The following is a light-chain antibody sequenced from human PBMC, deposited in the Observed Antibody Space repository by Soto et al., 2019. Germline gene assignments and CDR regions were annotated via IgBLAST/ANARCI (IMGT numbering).Light chain of an antibody. CDR1: QSVSSW. Sequence: DIQLTQSPSTLSASVGDRVTITCRASQSVSSWVAWYQQKPGKAPKLLIYKASTLESGVPSRFSGSASGTEFTLNIRSLQPDDFATYFCHQHNTYPRTFGGGTKVEIK. CDR2: KAS. V-gene: IGKV1-5*03. CDR3: HQHNTYPRT. J-gene: IGKJ4*01.